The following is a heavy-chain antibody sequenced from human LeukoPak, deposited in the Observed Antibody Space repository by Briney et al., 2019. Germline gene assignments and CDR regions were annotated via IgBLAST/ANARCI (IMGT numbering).Heavy chain of an antibody. V-gene: IGHV4-59*01. J-gene: IGHJ6*03. CDR1: GGSLSSDY. CDR2: VSYSGTT. CDR3: ARYVRGPDYYIDV. Sequence: PSETLSLTCTASGGSLSSDYWSWIRQPPGKGLEWIGYVSYSGTTNCNPSLNSRLTISLDTSKNRFSLNLSSVTAANTAIYFCARYVRGPDYYIDVWGKGTTVTVSS. D-gene: IGHD3-10*02.